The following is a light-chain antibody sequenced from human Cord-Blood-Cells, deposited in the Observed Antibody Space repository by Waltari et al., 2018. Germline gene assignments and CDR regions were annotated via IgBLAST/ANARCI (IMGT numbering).Light chain of an antibody. J-gene: IGLJ2*01. CDR1: SSDVGGYNY. CDR3: SSYTSSSNVV. Sequence: QSALTQPASVSGSPGQSITISCTGTSSDVGGYNYVSWYQQHPDKAPKLMIYDVIKRPSGVSNRFSGSKSGNTASLTISGLQAEDEADYYCSSYTSSSNVVFGGGTKLTVL. V-gene: IGLV2-14*01. CDR2: DVI.